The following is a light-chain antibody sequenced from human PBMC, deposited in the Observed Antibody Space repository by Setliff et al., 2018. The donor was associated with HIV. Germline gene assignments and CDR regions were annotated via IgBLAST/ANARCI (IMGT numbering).Light chain of an antibody. CDR2: DVY. J-gene: IGLJ1*01. CDR3: ASYTSTNTLDV. Sequence: QSVLTQPASVSGSPGQSITISCSGTNSDVGSYNYVSWYQQHPGKAPKLIIYDVYYRPSGISSHFSGSKSGNTASLTISGLQLEDEADYYCASYTSTNTLDVFGTGTKVTVL. V-gene: IGLV2-14*03. CDR1: NSDVGSYNY.